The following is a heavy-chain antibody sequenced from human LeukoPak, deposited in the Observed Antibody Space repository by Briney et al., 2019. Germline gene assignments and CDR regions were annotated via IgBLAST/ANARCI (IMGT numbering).Heavy chain of an antibody. J-gene: IGHJ5*02. D-gene: IGHD3-10*01. Sequence: SETLSLTCTVSGGSISSSSYYWGWIRQPPGKGLEWIGSIYYSGSTYYNPSLKSRVTISVDTSKNQFSLKLSSVTAADTAVYYCARKSSILLWFGEIPGAFDPWGQGTLVTVSS. CDR1: GGSISSSSYY. CDR3: ARKSSILLWFGEIPGAFDP. CDR2: IYYSGST. V-gene: IGHV4-39*01.